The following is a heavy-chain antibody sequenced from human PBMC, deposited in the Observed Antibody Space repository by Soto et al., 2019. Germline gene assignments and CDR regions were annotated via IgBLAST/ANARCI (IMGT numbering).Heavy chain of an antibody. V-gene: IGHV3-23*01. D-gene: IGHD1-26*01. CDR3: AKEGTESGSYYYFDR. CDR2: ITRSGDST. J-gene: IGHJ4*02. Sequence: EEQLLESGGGLAQPGGSLRLSCAGSEFTFSKYAMTWVRQAPGKGPEWVSTITRSGDSTYYADSVKGRFTVSRDNSQNTLWLQMNSLRAEDTAVYYCAKEGTESGSYYYFDRWGRGTLVFVSS. CDR1: EFTFSKYA.